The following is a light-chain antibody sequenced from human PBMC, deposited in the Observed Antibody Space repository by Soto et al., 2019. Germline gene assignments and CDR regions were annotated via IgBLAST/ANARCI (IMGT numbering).Light chain of an antibody. Sequence: EIVMTQSPATLSVSPGERATLSCRASQSVRSNLAWYQQKPGQAPRLLIYGASTRATGVPARFSGGGSGTEFTLTISSLQSEDFAVYFCQQYNQWPPYTFGQGARLEIK. CDR2: GAS. V-gene: IGKV3-15*01. CDR1: QSVRSN. J-gene: IGKJ2*01. CDR3: QQYNQWPPYT.